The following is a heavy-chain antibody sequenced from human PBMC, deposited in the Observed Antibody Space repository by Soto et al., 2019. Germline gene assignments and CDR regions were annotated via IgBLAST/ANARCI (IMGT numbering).Heavy chain of an antibody. CDR2: IIPIFGTA. D-gene: IGHD1-26*01. J-gene: IGHJ3*02. V-gene: IGHV1-69*06. CDR3: ARVRGSWPNDAFDI. Sequence: QVQLVQSEAEVKKPGSSVKVSCKASGGTFSSYAISWVRQAPGQGLEWMGGIIPIFGTANYAQKFQGRVTSTADKSTSTAYMELSSLRSEDTAVYYCARVRGSWPNDAFDIWGQGTMVTVSS. CDR1: GGTFSSYA.